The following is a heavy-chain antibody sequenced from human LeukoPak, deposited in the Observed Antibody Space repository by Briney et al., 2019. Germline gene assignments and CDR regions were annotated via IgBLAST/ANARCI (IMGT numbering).Heavy chain of an antibody. D-gene: IGHD3-9*01. CDR2: INHSGST. CDR1: GGSVRSGNYY. J-gene: IGHJ6*02. Sequence: PSETLSLTCTVSGGSVRSGNYYWSWIRQPPGKGLVWIGEINHSGSTNYNPSLKSRVTISVDTSKNQFSLKLSSVTAADTAVYYCARGILAYVGGPTIRYYYGMDVWGQGTTVTVSS. V-gene: IGHV4-39*07. CDR3: ARGILAYVGGPTIRYYYGMDV.